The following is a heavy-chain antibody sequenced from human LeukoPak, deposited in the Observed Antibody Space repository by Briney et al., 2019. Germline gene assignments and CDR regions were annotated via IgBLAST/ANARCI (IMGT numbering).Heavy chain of an antibody. CDR2: IAISGTYI. CDR3: TRDLSATARAYDY. CDR1: GFILSDYN. Sequence: GGSLRLSCAASGFILSDYNMNWVRQAPGKGLKWVSFIAISGTYITYADSVKGRFTISRDNAKNSLYLQMNSLRAEDTAVYYCTRDLSATARAYDYWGQGTLVTVSS. V-gene: IGHV3-21*01. D-gene: IGHD1-26*01. J-gene: IGHJ4*02.